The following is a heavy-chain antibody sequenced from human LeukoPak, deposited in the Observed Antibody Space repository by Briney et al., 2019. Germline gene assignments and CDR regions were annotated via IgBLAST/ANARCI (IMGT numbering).Heavy chain of an antibody. CDR3: ARWQYTISSGWFDP. J-gene: IGHJ5*02. CDR2: IYYSGGT. CDR1: GDSVSIYY. D-gene: IGHD6-6*01. Sequence: PSETLSLTCTVSGDSVSIYYWSWIRQPPGKGLEWIGSIYYSGGTNYNPSLKSRVTISLDTSKIQFSLKLNSVTAADTAVYYCARWQYTISSGWFDPWGQGTLVTVSS. V-gene: IGHV4-59*08.